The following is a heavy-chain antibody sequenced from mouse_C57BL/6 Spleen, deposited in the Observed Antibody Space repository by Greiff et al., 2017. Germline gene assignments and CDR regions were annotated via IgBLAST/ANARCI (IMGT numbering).Heavy chain of an antibody. Sequence: EVHLVESGGGLVQPKGSLKLSCAASGFTFNTYAMHWVRQAPGKGLEWVARIRSKSSNYATYYADSVKDRFTISRDDSQSMLYLQMNNLKTEDTAMYYCVRGPDYYGSSYFDYWGQGTTLTVSS. CDR3: VRGPDYYGSSYFDY. J-gene: IGHJ2*01. CDR2: IRSKSSNYAT. D-gene: IGHD1-1*01. V-gene: IGHV10-3*01. CDR1: GFTFNTYA.